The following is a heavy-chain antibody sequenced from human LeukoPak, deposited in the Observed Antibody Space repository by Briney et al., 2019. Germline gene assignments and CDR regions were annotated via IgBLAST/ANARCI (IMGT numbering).Heavy chain of an antibody. CDR3: ARDLVMGYFDWLLPPYYFDY. Sequence: GGSLRLSCAASGFTFDDYAMHWVRQAPGKGLEWVSGISWNSGSIGYADSVKGRFTISRDNSKNTLYLQMNSLRAEDTAVYYCARDLVMGYFDWLLPPYYFDYWGQGTLVTVSS. CDR1: GFTFDDYA. D-gene: IGHD3-9*01. V-gene: IGHV3-9*01. CDR2: ISWNSGSI. J-gene: IGHJ4*02.